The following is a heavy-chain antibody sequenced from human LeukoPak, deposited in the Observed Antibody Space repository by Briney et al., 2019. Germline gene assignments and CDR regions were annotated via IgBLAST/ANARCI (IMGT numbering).Heavy chain of an antibody. Sequence: ASVKVSCKASGYTFTSYDINWVRRATGQGLEWMGWMNPNSGNTGYAQKFQGRVTMTRNTSISTAYMELSSLRSEDTAVYFCARHQYSSSWSPFDYWGQGTLVTVSS. J-gene: IGHJ4*02. CDR1: GYTFTSYD. CDR2: MNPNSGNT. CDR3: ARHQYSSSWSPFDY. V-gene: IGHV1-8*01. D-gene: IGHD6-13*01.